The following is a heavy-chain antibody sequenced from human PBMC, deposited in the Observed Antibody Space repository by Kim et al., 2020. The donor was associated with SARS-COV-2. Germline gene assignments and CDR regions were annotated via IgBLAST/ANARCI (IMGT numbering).Heavy chain of an antibody. CDR2: IRSKAYGGTT. J-gene: IGHJ4*02. V-gene: IGHV3-49*03. CDR1: GFTFGDYA. Sequence: GGSLRLSCTASGFTFGDYAMSWFRQAPGKGLEWVGFIRSKAYGGTTEYAASVKGRFTISRDDSKSIAYLQMNSLKTEDTAVYYCTRDAPSLNPHYDILTGSDYWGQGTLVTVSS. D-gene: IGHD3-9*01. CDR3: TRDAPSLNPHYDILTGSDY.